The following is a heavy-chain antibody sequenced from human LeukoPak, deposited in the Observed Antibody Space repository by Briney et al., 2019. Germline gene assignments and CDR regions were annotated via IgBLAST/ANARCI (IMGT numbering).Heavy chain of an antibody. Sequence: GGSLRLSCAASGFIFSSYAMSWVRQAPGMGLEWVSGISWNSGSIGYADSVKGRFTISRDNAKNSLYLQMNSLRAEDTALYYCAKDPRSYYYYGMDVWGQGTTVTVSS. CDR1: GFIFSSYA. J-gene: IGHJ6*02. V-gene: IGHV3-9*01. CDR2: ISWNSGSI. CDR3: AKDPRSYYYYGMDV. D-gene: IGHD6-19*01.